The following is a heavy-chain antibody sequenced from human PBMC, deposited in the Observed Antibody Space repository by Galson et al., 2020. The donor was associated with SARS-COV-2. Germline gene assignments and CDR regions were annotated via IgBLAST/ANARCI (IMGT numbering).Heavy chain of an antibody. D-gene: IGHD2-2*01. CDR2: IYYSGST. CDR1: GGSVSSGSYY. CDR3: VRGAEERRIIVVVPYYYTYMDV. Sequence: SETLSLTCTVSGGSVSSGSYYWSWIRQPPGKGLEWFGYIYYSGSTNYNPSLKSRVTISVDTSKNQFSLKLSSVTAADTAVYYCVRGAEERRIIVVVPYYYTYMDVWGGGTAVTVSS. V-gene: IGHV4-61*01. J-gene: IGHJ6*03.